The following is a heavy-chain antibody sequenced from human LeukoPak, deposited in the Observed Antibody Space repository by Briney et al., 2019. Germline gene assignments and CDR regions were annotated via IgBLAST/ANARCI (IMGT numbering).Heavy chain of an antibody. CDR2: IIPIFGTA. V-gene: IGHV1-69*05. Sequence: SVKVSCKASGGTFSSYAISWVRQAPGQGLEWMGGIIPIFGTANYAQKLQGRVTMTTDTSTSTAYMELRSLRSDDTAVYYCAGDYDFWSGYEPGNWFDPWGQGTLVTVSS. J-gene: IGHJ5*02. CDR3: AGDYDFWSGYEPGNWFDP. CDR1: GGTFSSYA. D-gene: IGHD3-3*01.